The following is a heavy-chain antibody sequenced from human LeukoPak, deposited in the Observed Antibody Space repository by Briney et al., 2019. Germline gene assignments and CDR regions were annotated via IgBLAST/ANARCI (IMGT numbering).Heavy chain of an antibody. CDR2: IYDSGST. CDR3: ARQSISGSSLSYFDY. D-gene: IGHD3-22*01. J-gene: IGHJ4*02. Sequence: SATLSLTCTVSGGSISSYYWSWIRPPPGKGLEWIGNIYDSGSTNYNPSLKSRVTISVDTSKNQCSLKLSSVTAADTAVYYCARQSISGSSLSYFDYWGQGTLVNVSS. CDR1: GGSISSYY. V-gene: IGHV4-59*01.